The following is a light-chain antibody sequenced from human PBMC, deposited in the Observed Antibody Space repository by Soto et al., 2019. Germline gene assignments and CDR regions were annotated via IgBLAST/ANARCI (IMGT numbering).Light chain of an antibody. CDR2: SPS. CDR3: QQRSNWPPT. V-gene: IGKV3-11*01. CDR1: QNVRND. J-gene: IGKJ4*01. Sequence: DIVLTQSPATLSLSPGERATLSCRASQNVRNDLVWYHQKRGQAPRLLIYSPSNRATRIPARFSGSGSGTDFTLTISSLEPEDFSAYYCQQRSNWPPTFGGGTKVEIK.